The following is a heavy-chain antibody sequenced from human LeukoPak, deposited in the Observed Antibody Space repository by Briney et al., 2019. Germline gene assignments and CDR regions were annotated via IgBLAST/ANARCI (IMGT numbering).Heavy chain of an antibody. V-gene: IGHV3-66*01. CDR1: GITVSSNK. D-gene: IGHD3-16*01. CDR2: LYSGGST. J-gene: IGHJ4*02. Sequence: GGSLRLPCAASGITVSSNKMNWVRQAPGKGLEWVSVLYSGGSTNYADSVKGRFTISRDNSKNTLYLQMNSLRAEDTAVYYCARDLGLGVIGYWGQGTLVAVSS. CDR3: ARDLGLGVIGY.